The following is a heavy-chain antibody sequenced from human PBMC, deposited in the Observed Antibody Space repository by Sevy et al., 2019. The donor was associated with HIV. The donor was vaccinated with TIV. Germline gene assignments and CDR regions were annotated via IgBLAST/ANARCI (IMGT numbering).Heavy chain of an antibody. Sequence: SETLSLTCTVSGASISSGDYSWSWIRQPAGEGLEWIGRIYTNGNTKYNPSLKSRVTMSLDTSKNQFSLKLNSVTAADTAVYYCAGDVHADRTGGSWGQGTLVTVSS. CDR2: IYTNGNT. D-gene: IGHD3-10*01. CDR1: GASISSGDYS. J-gene: IGHJ5*02. V-gene: IGHV4-61*02. CDR3: AGDVHADRTGGS.